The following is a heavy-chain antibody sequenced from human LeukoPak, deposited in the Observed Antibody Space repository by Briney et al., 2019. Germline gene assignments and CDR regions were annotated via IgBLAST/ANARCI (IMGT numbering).Heavy chain of an antibody. CDR1: GFTFSRYD. CDR3: AKEDTLTTVYFDY. CDR2: ITDSGGSR. V-gene: IGHV3-23*01. J-gene: IGHJ4*02. D-gene: IGHD4-17*01. Sequence: PGGSLRLSCAASGFTFSRYDMSWVRQAPGKGLEWVSAITDSGGSRYYADSVRGRFTISRDDSKNTLYLLMNSLRAEDTAVYYCAKEDTLTTVYFDYWGQGTPVTVSS.